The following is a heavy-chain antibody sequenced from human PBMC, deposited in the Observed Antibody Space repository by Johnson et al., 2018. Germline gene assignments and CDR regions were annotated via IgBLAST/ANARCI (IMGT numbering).Heavy chain of an antibody. J-gene: IGHJ6*03. CDR2: ISSSSSYI. Sequence: VQLVQSGGGLVQPGGSLRLSCAASGFTFSTYNMNWVRQAPGKGLEWVSSISSSSSYIYYADSVKGRFTISRDNTKNSLYLQMNSLRAEDTAVYYYARMASMDYYYYYYIDVWGKGTTVTVSS. V-gene: IGHV3-21*01. CDR3: ARMASMDYYYYYYIDV. CDR1: GFTFSTYN. D-gene: IGHD5-12*01.